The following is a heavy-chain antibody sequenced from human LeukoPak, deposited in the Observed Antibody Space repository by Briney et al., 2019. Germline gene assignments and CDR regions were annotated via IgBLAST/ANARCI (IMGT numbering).Heavy chain of an antibody. V-gene: IGHV4-34*01. CDR1: GRSFSGYY. Sequence: PSETLSLTCAVYGRSFSGYYWNWIRQPPGKGLEWIGEINHSESTNYNPSLKSRVTISADTSKKQFSLKLSSVTAADTAVYYCARVKGACSSTSCYYYYMDVWGKGTTVTVSS. CDR3: ARVKGACSSTSCYYYYMDV. J-gene: IGHJ6*03. D-gene: IGHD2-2*01. CDR2: INHSEST.